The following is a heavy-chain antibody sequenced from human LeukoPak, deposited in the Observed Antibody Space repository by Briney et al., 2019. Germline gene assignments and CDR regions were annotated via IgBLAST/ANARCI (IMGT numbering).Heavy chain of an antibody. CDR3: ARQGYSAYEILDY. D-gene: IGHD5-12*01. J-gene: IGHJ4*02. Sequence: SETLPLTCTVSGGSISSYYWSWIRQPPGKGVEWIGYIYYSGSTNYNPSLRSRVTISVDASKNQFSLKLSSVTAADTAVYYCARQGYSAYEILDYWGQGTLVTVSS. V-gene: IGHV4-59*08. CDR2: IYYSGST. CDR1: GGSISSYY.